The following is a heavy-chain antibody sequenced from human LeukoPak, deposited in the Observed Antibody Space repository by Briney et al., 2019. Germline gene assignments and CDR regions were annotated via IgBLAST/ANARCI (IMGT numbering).Heavy chain of an antibody. CDR2: INPNSGGT. Sequence: ASVKVSCKASGYTFTGYYMHWVRQAPGQGLEWMGWINPNSGGTNYAQKFQGRVTMIRDTSISTAYMELSRLRSDDTAVYYCARPGWGSYEGNWFDPWGQGTLVTVSS. CDR1: GYTFTGYY. D-gene: IGHD1-26*01. V-gene: IGHV1-2*02. CDR3: ARPGWGSYEGNWFDP. J-gene: IGHJ5*02.